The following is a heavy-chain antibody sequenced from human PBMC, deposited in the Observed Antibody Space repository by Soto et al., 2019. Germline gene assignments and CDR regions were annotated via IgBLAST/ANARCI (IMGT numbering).Heavy chain of an antibody. D-gene: IGHD3-22*01. J-gene: IGHJ6*02. V-gene: IGHV1-69*01. CDR3: AREGSGYRSRASPMDV. CDR2: IIPIFGTA. CDR1: GDTFRSYA. Sequence: QVQLVQSGAEVKTPGSSVKVSCKASGDTFRSYAISWVRQAPGQGLEWMGGIIPIFGTANYAQKFQGRVTITADESTSTAYMELSSLRSEDTAVYYCAREGSGYRSRASPMDVWGPGTTVTVSS.